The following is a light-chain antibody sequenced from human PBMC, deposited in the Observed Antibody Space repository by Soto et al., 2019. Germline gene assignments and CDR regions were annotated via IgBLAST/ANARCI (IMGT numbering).Light chain of an antibody. CDR1: SSDVGAYKY. Sequence: QSALTQPPSASGSPGQSVTISCTGTSSDVGAYKYVSWYQQHPGKAPKLMIYAVSERPSGVPDRFSGSKSGNTASLTVSGLQAEDEADYYCSSYTTSVTRLVFGGGTKLTVL. J-gene: IGLJ2*01. V-gene: IGLV2-8*01. CDR2: AVS. CDR3: SSYTTSVTRLV.